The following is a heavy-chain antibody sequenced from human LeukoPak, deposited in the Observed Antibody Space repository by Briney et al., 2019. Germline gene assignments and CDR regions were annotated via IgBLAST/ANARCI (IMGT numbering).Heavy chain of an antibody. Sequence: GGSLRLSCAASGFTFSSYGMHWVRQAPGKGLEWVAVISYDGSNKYYADSVKGRFTISRDNSKNTLYLQMNSLRAEDTAVYYCAKVSPGYSSGPKTDFDYWGQGTLVTVSS. V-gene: IGHV3-30*18. CDR2: ISYDGSNK. D-gene: IGHD6-19*01. J-gene: IGHJ4*02. CDR1: GFTFSSYG. CDR3: AKVSPGYSSGPKTDFDY.